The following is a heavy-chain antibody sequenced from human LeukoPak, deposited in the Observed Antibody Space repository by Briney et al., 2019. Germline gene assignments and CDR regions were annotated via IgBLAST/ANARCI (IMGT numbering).Heavy chain of an antibody. CDR1: GYSFTSYW. J-gene: IGHJ5*02. CDR2: IYPGDSDT. Sequence: GESLKISCKGSGYSFTSYWIGWVRQMPGKGLEWMGIIYPGDSDTRYSPSFQGQVTISADKSISTAYLQWSSLKASDTAMYYCARHASAYSSGAYNWFDPWGQGTLVTVSS. D-gene: IGHD6-19*01. CDR3: ARHASAYSSGAYNWFDP. V-gene: IGHV5-51*01.